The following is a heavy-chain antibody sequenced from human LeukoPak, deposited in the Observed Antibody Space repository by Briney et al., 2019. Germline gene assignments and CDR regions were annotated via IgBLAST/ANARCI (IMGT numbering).Heavy chain of an antibody. Sequence: SETLSLTCTVSGGSISGYYCSWIRQPAGKGLEWIGRIYTSGSTNYNPSLKSRVTMSVDTSRNQFSLKLSSVTAADTAVYYCAREAAYYDSSGYYNNWFDPWGQGTLVTVSS. D-gene: IGHD3-22*01. CDR2: IYTSGST. V-gene: IGHV4-4*07. CDR1: GGSISGYY. J-gene: IGHJ5*02. CDR3: AREAAYYDSSGYYNNWFDP.